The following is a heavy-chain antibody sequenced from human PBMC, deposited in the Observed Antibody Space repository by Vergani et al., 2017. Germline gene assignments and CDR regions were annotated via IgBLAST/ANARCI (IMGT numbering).Heavy chain of an antibody. CDR3: ARARIGYCTNGVCSRHWYFDL. V-gene: IGHV4-39*07. D-gene: IGHD2-8*01. J-gene: IGHJ2*01. Sequence: QVQLQESGPGLVKPSQTLSLTCTVSGGSISSGGYYWSWIRQHPGKGLEWIGSIYHSGSTYYNPSLKSRVTISVDTSKNQFSLKLSSVTAADTAVYYCARARIGYCTNGVCSRHWYFDLWGRGTLVTVSS. CDR2: IYHSGST. CDR1: GGSISSGGYY.